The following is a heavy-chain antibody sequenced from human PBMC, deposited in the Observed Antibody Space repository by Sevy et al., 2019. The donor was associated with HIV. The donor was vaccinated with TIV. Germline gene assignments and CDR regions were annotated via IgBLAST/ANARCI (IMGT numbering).Heavy chain of an antibody. CDR3: ARRGCGGDCYRDAFDI. D-gene: IGHD2-21*01. J-gene: IGHJ3*02. CDR2: ISSSSSTI. Sequence: GGSLRLSCAASGLTFSSYSMNWVRQAPGKGLEWVSDISSSSSTIYYADSVKGRFTISRDNAKNSLYLQMNSLRAEDTAVYYCARRGCGGDCYRDAFDIWGQGTMVTVSS. V-gene: IGHV3-48*01. CDR1: GLTFSSYS.